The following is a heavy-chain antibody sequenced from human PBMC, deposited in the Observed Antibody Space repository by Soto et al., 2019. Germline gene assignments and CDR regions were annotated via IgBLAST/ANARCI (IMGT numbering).Heavy chain of an antibody. D-gene: IGHD3-22*01. CDR1: GYTFTSYG. J-gene: IGHJ6*02. V-gene: IGHV1-18*01. CDR2: ISAYNGNT. Sequence: ASVKVSFKASGYTFTSYGISWVRQAPGQGLEWLGWISAYNGNTNYAQKLQGRVTMTTDTSTSTAYMELRSLRSDDTAVYYCARDPPQSMIVVAHHYYYYGMDVWGQGTTVTVSS. CDR3: ARDPPQSMIVVAHHYYYYGMDV.